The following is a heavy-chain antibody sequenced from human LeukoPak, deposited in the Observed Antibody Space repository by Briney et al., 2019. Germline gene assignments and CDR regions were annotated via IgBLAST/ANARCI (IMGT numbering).Heavy chain of an antibody. Sequence: ASVKVSCKASHYTFTTYGLNWVRQAPGQGLEWMGWISAYNGDTNYAQNLQGRVTMTTDTSTTTAYMELRSLRSDDTAVYYCARGPRLDSSGWYYGAFDIWGQGTMVTVS. J-gene: IGHJ3*02. CDR3: ARGPRLDSSGWYYGAFDI. D-gene: IGHD6-19*01. CDR2: ISAYNGDT. V-gene: IGHV1-18*01. CDR1: HYTFTTYG.